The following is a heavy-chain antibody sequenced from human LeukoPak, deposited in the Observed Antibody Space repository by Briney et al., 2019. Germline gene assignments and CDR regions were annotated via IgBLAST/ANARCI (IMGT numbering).Heavy chain of an antibody. J-gene: IGHJ5*02. D-gene: IGHD4-23*01. Sequence: SETLSPTCTVSGGSISSYYWSWIRQPPGKGLEWIGYIYYSGSTNYNPSLKSRVTISVDTSKNQFSLKLSSVTAADTAVYYCARNRYGGNSAWFDPWGQGTLVTVSS. CDR1: GGSISSYY. CDR2: IYYSGST. CDR3: ARNRYGGNSAWFDP. V-gene: IGHV4-59*01.